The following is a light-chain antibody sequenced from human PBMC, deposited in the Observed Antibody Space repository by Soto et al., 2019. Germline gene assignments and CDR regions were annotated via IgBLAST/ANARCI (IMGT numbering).Light chain of an antibody. Sequence: EIVLTQSPGTLSLSPGERATLSCRASQSVSSSYLAWYQHKPGQAPRLLIYGASSRATGIPDRFSGSGSRTDFTLTTSRLEPEDFAVYYCQQYGSSPHTFGQGTKLEIK. CDR1: QSVSSSY. J-gene: IGKJ2*01. CDR2: GAS. V-gene: IGKV3-20*01. CDR3: QQYGSSPHT.